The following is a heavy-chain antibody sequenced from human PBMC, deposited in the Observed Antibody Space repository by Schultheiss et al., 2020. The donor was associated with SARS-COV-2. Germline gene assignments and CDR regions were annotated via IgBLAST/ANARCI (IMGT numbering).Heavy chain of an antibody. J-gene: IGHJ6*02. D-gene: IGHD1-26*01. V-gene: IGHV5-51*01. CDR1: GYSFTSYW. CDR2: IYPGDSDT. Sequence: GGSLRLSCKGSGYSFTSYWIGWVRQMPGKGLEWMGIIYPGDSDTRYSPSFQGQVTISADKSISTAYLQWSSLKASDTAMYYCARHREWELLGHYYYGMDVWGQGTTVTSP. CDR3: ARHREWELLGHYYYGMDV.